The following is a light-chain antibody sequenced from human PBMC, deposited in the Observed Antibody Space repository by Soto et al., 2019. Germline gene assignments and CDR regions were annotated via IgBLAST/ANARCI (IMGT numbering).Light chain of an antibody. CDR2: WAS. CDR3: QQYYTNPFT. Sequence: VMTQSPDSLAVSLGERATINCKSSQSVLYSTNNKTYLAWYQQKPGQPPKLLIYWASTRESGVPDRFSGSGSGTDFTLTISSLQAEDVALYFCQQYYTNPFTFGGGTKVEIK. V-gene: IGKV4-1*01. CDR1: QSVLYSTNNKTY. J-gene: IGKJ4*01.